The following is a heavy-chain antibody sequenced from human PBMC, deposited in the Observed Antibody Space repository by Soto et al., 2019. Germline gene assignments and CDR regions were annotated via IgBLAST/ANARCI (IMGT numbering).Heavy chain of an antibody. D-gene: IGHD1-26*01. Sequence: GPSVKVSCKASGGTFSSYAISWVRQAPGQGLEWMGGIIPIFGTANYAQKFQGRVTITADESTSTAYMELSSLRSEDTAVYYCARMMRELLPRRGGSYFDYWGQGPLV. CDR2: IIPIFGTA. CDR1: GGTFSSYA. V-gene: IGHV1-69*13. CDR3: ARMMRELLPRRGGSYFDY. J-gene: IGHJ4*02.